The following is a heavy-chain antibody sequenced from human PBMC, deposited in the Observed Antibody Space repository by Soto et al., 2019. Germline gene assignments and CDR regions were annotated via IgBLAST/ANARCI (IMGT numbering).Heavy chain of an antibody. CDR1: GFTFSSYW. J-gene: IGHJ4*02. V-gene: IGHV3-7*01. CDR3: VRDRIGSYLEGFDY. D-gene: IGHD1-26*01. Sequence: EVQLVESGGGLVHLGGSRRLSCAASGFTFSSYWMTWVRQAPGKGLEWVANIKHDGSEKYYVDSVKGRFTISRDNARNSVFLEMKSLRAEDTAVYSCVRDRIGSYLEGFDYWGQGTLVTVSS. CDR2: IKHDGSEK.